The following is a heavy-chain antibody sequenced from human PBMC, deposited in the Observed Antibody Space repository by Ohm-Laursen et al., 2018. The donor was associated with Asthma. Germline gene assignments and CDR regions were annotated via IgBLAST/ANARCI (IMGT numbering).Heavy chain of an antibody. V-gene: IGHV3-30-3*01. D-gene: IGHD3-3*01. CDR2: GGSYYDGGLK. CDR3: ARDVMEWYLPAFDF. CDR1: GFTFRSYA. Sequence: SLRLSCAASGFTFRSYAMHWVRQAPGKGLEWVAVGGSYYDGGLKYYADSVNGRFTVSRDNSKNTLYLLMNSLRPDDTAVYYCARDVMEWYLPAFDFWGQGTLVTVSS. J-gene: IGHJ4*02.